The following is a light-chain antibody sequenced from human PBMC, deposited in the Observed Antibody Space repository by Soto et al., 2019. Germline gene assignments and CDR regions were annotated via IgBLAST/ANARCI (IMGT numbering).Light chain of an antibody. CDR2: EVS. Sequence: QSVLTQPASVSGSPGQSITISCTGTSSDVGSYNLVSWYQQHPGKAPKLMIYEVSKRPSGVSNRFSGSKSGNTASLTISGLQAEDEADYYCCSYAGSSTWVVFGGGTKLTV. V-gene: IGLV2-23*02. CDR3: CSYAGSSTWVV. J-gene: IGLJ2*01. CDR1: SSDVGSYNL.